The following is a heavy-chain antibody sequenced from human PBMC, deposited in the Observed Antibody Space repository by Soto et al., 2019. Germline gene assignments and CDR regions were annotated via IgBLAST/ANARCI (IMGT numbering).Heavy chain of an antibody. Sequence: SVKVSCKAPRVAFSKFIVTWVRQAPGLGLEWVGGIIPIFGTANYAQKFQGRVTITADESTSTSYMEVNNLRSEDTAVYYCAKVRYSSPMGYYYGMDVWGQGTTVTVSS. D-gene: IGHD6-19*01. CDR1: RVAFSKFI. J-gene: IGHJ6*02. CDR2: IIPIFGTA. V-gene: IGHV1-69*13. CDR3: AKVRYSSPMGYYYGMDV.